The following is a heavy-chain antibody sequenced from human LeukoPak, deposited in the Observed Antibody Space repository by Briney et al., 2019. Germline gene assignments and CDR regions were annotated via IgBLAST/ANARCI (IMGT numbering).Heavy chain of an antibody. Sequence: GGSLRLSCAASGFTFSSYWMHWVRQAPGKGLEWVSGISWNSGSIGYADSVKGRFTISRDNAKNSPYLQMNSLRAEDTALYYCAKCLEAYCSSTSPMDVWGQGTTVTVSS. D-gene: IGHD2-2*01. V-gene: IGHV3-9*01. CDR2: ISWNSGSI. J-gene: IGHJ6*02. CDR3: AKCLEAYCSSTSPMDV. CDR1: GFTFSSYW.